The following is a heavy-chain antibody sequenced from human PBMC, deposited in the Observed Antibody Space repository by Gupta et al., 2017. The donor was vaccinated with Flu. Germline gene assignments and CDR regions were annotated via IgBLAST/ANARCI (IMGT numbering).Heavy chain of an antibody. CDR2: IVPIFNAA. CDR1: YP. D-gene: IGHD5-18*01. Sequence: YPITWVRQAPGQGLEWMGGIVPIFNAANYAQKFQGRVTITVDMSTNTTYLELSSLRSEDTAVYYCARGGNTYERGNWFDPWGQGTLVAVSS. CDR3: ARGGNTYERGNWFDP. J-gene: IGHJ5*02. V-gene: IGHV1-69*06.